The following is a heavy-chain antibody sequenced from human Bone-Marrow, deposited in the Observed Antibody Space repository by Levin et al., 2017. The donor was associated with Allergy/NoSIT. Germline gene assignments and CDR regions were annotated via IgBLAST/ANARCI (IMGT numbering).Heavy chain of an antibody. Sequence: GESLKISCTASGFTFGDYVMSWVRQAPGKGLEWVSFIRSKAYGGTTEYAASVKGTFTISRDDSKSIAYLQMNSLKTEDTAVYYCTRAIYSSSSSAFDYWGQGTLVTVSS. J-gene: IGHJ4*02. V-gene: IGHV3-49*04. D-gene: IGHD6-6*01. CDR2: IRSKAYGGTT. CDR1: GFTFGDYV. CDR3: TRAIYSSSSSAFDY.